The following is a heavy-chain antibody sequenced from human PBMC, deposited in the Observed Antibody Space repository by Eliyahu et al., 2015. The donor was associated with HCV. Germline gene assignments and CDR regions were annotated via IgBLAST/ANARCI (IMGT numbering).Heavy chain of an antibody. Sequence: EWVGRIKSKTDXGKTDYAAXVKGRFTISRDDSKNXLYLQXNSLKTEDTXVYYCTTDIFPYGXDVWGQGTTVTVSS. J-gene: IGHJ6*02. V-gene: IGHV3-15*01. CDR3: TTDIFPYGXDV. CDR2: IKSKTDXGKT. D-gene: IGHD2-21*01.